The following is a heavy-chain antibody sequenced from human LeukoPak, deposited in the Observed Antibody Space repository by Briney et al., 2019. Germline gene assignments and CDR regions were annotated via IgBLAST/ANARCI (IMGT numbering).Heavy chain of an antibody. J-gene: IGHJ4*02. Sequence: PSETLSLTCTVSGGSISSGSYYWSWIRQPAGKGLEWIGRIYTSGSTNYNPSLKSRVTISVDTSKNQFSLKLSSVTAADTAVYYCARVRILTGVPDYWGPGTLATVSS. CDR1: GGSISSGSYY. CDR2: IYTSGST. CDR3: ARVRILTGVPDY. D-gene: IGHD3-9*01. V-gene: IGHV4-61*02.